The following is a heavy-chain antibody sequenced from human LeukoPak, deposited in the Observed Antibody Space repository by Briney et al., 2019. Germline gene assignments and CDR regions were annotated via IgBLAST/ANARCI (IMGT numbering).Heavy chain of an antibody. V-gene: IGHV3-11*04. D-gene: IGHD3-3*01. CDR1: GFTFSDYY. CDR2: ISTSATTI. Sequence: TGGSLRLSCAASGFTFSDYYMTWIRQAPGKGLEWVSYISTSATTIYYADSVKGRFSISRDNAKKSLYLQMNSLRAEDTAVYYCARRVGDFWNGNQHYYYYMDVWGRGTTVTVSS. J-gene: IGHJ6*03. CDR3: ARRVGDFWNGNQHYYYYMDV.